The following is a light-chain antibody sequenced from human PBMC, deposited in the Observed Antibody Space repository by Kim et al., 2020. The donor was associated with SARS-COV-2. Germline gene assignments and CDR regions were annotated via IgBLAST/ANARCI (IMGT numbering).Light chain of an antibody. CDR2: AAS. Sequence: SASVGDRVTITCQARQDINSYLNWYQQKPGKAPKLLIHAASKLEAGVPSRFSGGRSGTDFTFIISSLQPEDIGTYYCQQSEDVPYTFGQGTKLEI. V-gene: IGKV1-33*01. CDR3: QQSEDVPYT. J-gene: IGKJ2*01. CDR1: QDINSY.